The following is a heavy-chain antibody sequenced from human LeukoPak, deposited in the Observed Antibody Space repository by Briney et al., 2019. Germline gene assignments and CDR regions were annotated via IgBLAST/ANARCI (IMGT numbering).Heavy chain of an antibody. Sequence: QPGGSLRLSCAASGFTFDDYAMDWVRHAPGKWRGWVSLIRGDGGSTYYAESVKGRFTISRDNSKNSLYLQRNSLRTEDTALYYCAKDMGYYGSGSYYPDYWGQGTLVTVSS. CDR2: IRGDGGST. CDR1: GFTFDDYA. CDR3: AKDMGYYGSGSYYPDY. J-gene: IGHJ4*02. V-gene: IGHV3-43*02. D-gene: IGHD3-10*01.